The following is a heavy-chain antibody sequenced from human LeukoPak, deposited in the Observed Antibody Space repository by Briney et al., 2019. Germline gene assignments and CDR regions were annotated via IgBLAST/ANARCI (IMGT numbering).Heavy chain of an antibody. D-gene: IGHD3-22*01. J-gene: IGHJ4*02. CDR2: ISSSSSYI. CDR1: GFTFSSYS. Sequence: GGSLRLSCAASGFTFSSYSMDWVRQAPGKGLEWVSSISSSSSYIYYADSVKGRFTISRDNSKNTLYLQMNSLRAEDTAVYYCAKDHSPTYYYDSSGYYPFDYWGQGTLVTVSS. CDR3: AKDHSPTYYYDSSGYYPFDY. V-gene: IGHV3-21*04.